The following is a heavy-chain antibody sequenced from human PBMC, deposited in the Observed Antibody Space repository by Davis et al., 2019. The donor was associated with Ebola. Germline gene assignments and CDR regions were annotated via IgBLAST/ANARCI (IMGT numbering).Heavy chain of an antibody. CDR1: GYTFTSYY. CDR3: ARGFSTIGDY. D-gene: IGHD1-26*01. V-gene: IGHV1-46*01. CDR2: INPSGGST. Sequence: ASVNVSCKASGYTFTSYYIHWVRQAPGQGLEWMGIINPSGGSTSYAQRFQDRVTMTRDTSTSTVYMELSSLRSEDTALYYCARGFSTIGDYWGQGTLLTVSS. J-gene: IGHJ4*02.